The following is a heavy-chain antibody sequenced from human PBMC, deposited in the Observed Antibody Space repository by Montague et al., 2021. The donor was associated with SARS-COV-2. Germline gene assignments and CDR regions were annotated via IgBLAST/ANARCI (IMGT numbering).Heavy chain of an antibody. V-gene: IGHV4-39*02. CDR3: ARLKRYFDSSCSPSAFDG. D-gene: IGHD3-22*01. CDR1: GASITSPIDY. J-gene: IGHJ3*01. CDR2: IYYTGNT. Sequence: SETLSLTCTVSGASITSPIDYWAWIRQPPGNGLEWIGSIYYTGNTYYNPSLKSRVTISVVTSKNHFTLKLSSVTAADTAVHYCARLKRYFDSSCSPSAFDGWGQGTKVTVSS.